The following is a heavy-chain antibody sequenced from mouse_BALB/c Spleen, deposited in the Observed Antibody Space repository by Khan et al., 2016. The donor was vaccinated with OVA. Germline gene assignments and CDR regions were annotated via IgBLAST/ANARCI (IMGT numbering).Heavy chain of an antibody. CDR2: IYPGSGST. V-gene: IGHV1-77*01. CDR3: ARSGYGSLGY. J-gene: IGHJ2*01. D-gene: IGHD1-1*01. Sequence: QVQLQQSGPVLVKPGASVKMSCKASGYTFTDYIINWVRQRTGQGLEWIGQIYPGSGSTYYNEKFKGKATLTADKYSNKAYMQLRSLTSEDSAVYFCARSGYGSLGYWGQGTTLTVSS. CDR1: GYTFTDYI.